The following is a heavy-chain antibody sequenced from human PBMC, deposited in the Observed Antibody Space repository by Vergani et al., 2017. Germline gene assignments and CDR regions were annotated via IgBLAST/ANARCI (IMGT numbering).Heavy chain of an antibody. V-gene: IGHV3-21*01. D-gene: IGHD1-26*01. CDR2: ISSSSSYI. J-gene: IGHJ4*02. CDR3: AREALIVGATAGFDY. CDR1: GFTFSSYS. Sequence: EVQLVESGGGLVKPGGSLRLSCAASGFTFSSYSMNWVRQAPGKGLEWVSSISSSSSYIYYADSVKGRFTISRDNAKNSLYLQMNSLRAEDTAVYYCAREALIVGATAGFDYWGRGTLVTVSS.